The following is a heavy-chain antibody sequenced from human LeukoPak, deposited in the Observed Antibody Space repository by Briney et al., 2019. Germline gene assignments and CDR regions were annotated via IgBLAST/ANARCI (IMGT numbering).Heavy chain of an antibody. D-gene: IGHD6-13*01. Sequence: ASVKVSCKASGYTFTGYYIHWVRQAPGQGLEWMGWVNPNDGGTNYAQQFQGRVTITWDTSITTAYMELSSLTSDDTAVYYCARDLDSSWTGYFQPWGQGTLVTVSS. J-gene: IGHJ1*01. CDR1: GYTFTGYY. V-gene: IGHV1-2*02. CDR2: VNPNDGGT. CDR3: ARDLDSSWTGYFQP.